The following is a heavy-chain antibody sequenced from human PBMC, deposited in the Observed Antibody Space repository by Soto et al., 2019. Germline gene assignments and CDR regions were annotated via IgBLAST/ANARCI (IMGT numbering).Heavy chain of an antibody. CDR1: GYTFTSYG. CDR3: ASGNLSYYDFWSGYYGDY. D-gene: IGHD3-3*01. CDR2: ISAYNGNT. V-gene: IGHV1-18*01. Sequence: QVQLVQSGAEVKKPGASVKVSCKASGYTFTSYGISWVRQAPGQGLEWMGWISAYNGNTNYAQKLQGRVTMTTDTATSTAYMELRSLRSDDTAVYYCASGNLSYYDFWSGYYGDYWGQGTLVTVSS. J-gene: IGHJ4*02.